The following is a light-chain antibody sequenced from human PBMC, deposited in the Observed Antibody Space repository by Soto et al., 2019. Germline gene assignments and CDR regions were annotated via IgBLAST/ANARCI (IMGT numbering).Light chain of an antibody. V-gene: IGLV1-44*01. CDR3: SSYSTTNILV. CDR2: GNN. Sequence: QSVLTQPPSASGTHGQRVTISCSGSSSNIGSNSVTWYQQLPGTAPKFLIYGNNQRPSGVPDRFSGSKSGTSASLAISGLQANDEADYYCSSYSTTNILVFGSGTKVTVL. J-gene: IGLJ1*01. CDR1: SSNIGSNS.